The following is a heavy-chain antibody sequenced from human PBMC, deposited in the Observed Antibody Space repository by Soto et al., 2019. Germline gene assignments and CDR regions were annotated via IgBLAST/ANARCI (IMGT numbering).Heavy chain of an antibody. J-gene: IGHJ4*02. CDR2: INHSGST. D-gene: IGHD6-13*01. CDR3: ARIIAAADPFDY. CDR1: GGSFSGYY. Sequence: SETLSLTCAVYGGSFSGYYWSWIRQPPGKGLEWIGEINHSGSTNYNPSLKSRVTISVDTSKNQFSLKLSSVTAADTAVYYCARIIAAADPFDYWGQGTLVTVSS. V-gene: IGHV4-34*01.